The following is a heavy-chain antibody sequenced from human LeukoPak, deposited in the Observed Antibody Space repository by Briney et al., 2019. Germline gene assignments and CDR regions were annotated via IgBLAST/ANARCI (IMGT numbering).Heavy chain of an antibody. CDR2: ISHDGSNK. CDR3: ARDEHINTRYYYMDV. V-gene: IGHV3-30*04. D-gene: IGHD2/OR15-2a*01. J-gene: IGHJ6*03. CDR1: GFTFSSYA. Sequence: GGSLRLSCAASGFTFSSYAMHWVRQAPGKGLEWVAVISHDGSNKYYADSVKGRFTISRDNSKNTLYLQMNSLRAEDTAVYYCARDEHINTRYYYMDVWGKGTTVTASS.